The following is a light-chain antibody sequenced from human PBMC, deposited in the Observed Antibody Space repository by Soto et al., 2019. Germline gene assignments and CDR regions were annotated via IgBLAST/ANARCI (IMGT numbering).Light chain of an antibody. CDR1: QSVSSY. Sequence: EIVLTQSPATLSLSPGERATLSCRSSQSVSSYLAWYQQKPGQAPRLLIYGASSRATGIPARFSGSGSGTDFTLTISRLEPEDFAVYYCQQYGSSPPITFGRGTRLEIK. CDR2: GAS. CDR3: QQYGSSPPIT. J-gene: IGKJ5*01. V-gene: IGKV3-20*01.